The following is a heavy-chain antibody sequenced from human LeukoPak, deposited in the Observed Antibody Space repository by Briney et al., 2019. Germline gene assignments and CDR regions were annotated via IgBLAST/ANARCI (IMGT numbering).Heavy chain of an antibody. D-gene: IGHD4-17*01. CDR1: GVSFSTYY. J-gene: IGHJ4*02. Sequence: SETLSLTCDVSGVSFSTYYCSWIRQSPEKGLEWIGEVNHSGYTNYNPSLKGRVTISVDTSKNQFSLKLSSVTAADTAVYYCARQLYGSDYWGQGTLVTVSS. CDR3: ARQLYGSDY. CDR2: VNHSGYT. V-gene: IGHV4-34*01.